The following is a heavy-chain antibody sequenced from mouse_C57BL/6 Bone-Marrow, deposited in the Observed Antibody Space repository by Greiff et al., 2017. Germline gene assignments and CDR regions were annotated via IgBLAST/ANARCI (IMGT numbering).Heavy chain of an antibody. J-gene: IGHJ1*03. CDR2: IYPGSGST. Sequence: QVQLQQPGAELVKPGASVKMSCKASGYTFTSYWITWVKQRPGQGLEWIGDIYPGSGSTNYNEKFKSKATLTVDTASSTAYMQLNSLTSSDSAVYYCARPYDSNYWYFDVWGTGTTVTVSS. V-gene: IGHV1-55*01. CDR3: ARPYDSNYWYFDV. D-gene: IGHD2-5*01. CDR1: GYTFTSYW.